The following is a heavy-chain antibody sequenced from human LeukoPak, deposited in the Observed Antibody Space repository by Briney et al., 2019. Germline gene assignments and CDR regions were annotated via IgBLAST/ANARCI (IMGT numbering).Heavy chain of an antibody. CDR2: VFFNGDT. Sequence: SETLSLTCTYSGGSISSSSYHWGWIRQSPGKGLEWVASVFFNGDTYYNPSLKSRVTISVDTSKNQFSLKLISVTAADTAVYYWARVKGVVTAILDYWGQGTLVTVSS. V-gene: IGHV4-39*07. CDR3: ARVKGVVTAILDY. J-gene: IGHJ4*02. CDR1: GGSISSSSYH. D-gene: IGHD2-21*02.